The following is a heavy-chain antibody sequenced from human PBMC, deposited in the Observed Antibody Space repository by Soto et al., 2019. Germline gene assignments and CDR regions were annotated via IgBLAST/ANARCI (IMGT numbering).Heavy chain of an antibody. V-gene: IGHV4-31*03. CDR3: AMGGDYYDSSGYPQGFDY. D-gene: IGHD3-22*01. Sequence: QVQLQESGPGLVKPSQTLSLTCTVSGGSISSGGYYWSWIRQHPGKGLEWIGYIYYSGSTYYNPSLKSGVTISVDTSKNQFSLKLSSVTAADTAVYYCAMGGDYYDSSGYPQGFDYWGQGTLVTVSS. CDR2: IYYSGST. J-gene: IGHJ4*02. CDR1: GGSISSGGYY.